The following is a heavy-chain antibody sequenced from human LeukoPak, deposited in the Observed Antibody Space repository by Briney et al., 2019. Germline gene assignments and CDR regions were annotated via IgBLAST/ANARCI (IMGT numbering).Heavy chain of an antibody. CDR2: ISGSGDNT. Sequence: GGSLRLSCAASGFTFSSYAMSWVRQAPGKRLEWVSSISGSGDNTYYGDSVKGRFIISRDNSKNMLYLQMISLRAEDTAIYYCARSLLWFGDPIDYWGQGTLVTVSS. V-gene: IGHV3-23*01. J-gene: IGHJ4*02. D-gene: IGHD3-10*01. CDR3: ARSLLWFGDPIDY. CDR1: GFTFSSYA.